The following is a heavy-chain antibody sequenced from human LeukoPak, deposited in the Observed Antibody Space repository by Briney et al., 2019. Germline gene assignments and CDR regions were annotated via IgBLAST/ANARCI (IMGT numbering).Heavy chain of an antibody. CDR1: GGSISSGGYY. Sequence: PSETLSLTCTVSGGSISSGGYYWSWIRQPPGKGLEWIGYIYHSGSTYYNPSLKSRVTISVDRSKNQFSLKLSSVTAADTAVYYCAGPSRDCSSTSCPVNYWGQGTLVTVSS. CDR2: IYHSGST. J-gene: IGHJ4*02. CDR3: AGPSRDCSSTSCPVNY. V-gene: IGHV4-30-2*01. D-gene: IGHD2-2*01.